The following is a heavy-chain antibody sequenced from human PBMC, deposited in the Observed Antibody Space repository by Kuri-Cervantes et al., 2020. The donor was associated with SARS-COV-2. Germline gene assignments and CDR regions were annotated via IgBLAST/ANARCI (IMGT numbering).Heavy chain of an antibody. CDR3: ARVKAGVGATELRHDRLGLDY. V-gene: IGHV1-18*04. D-gene: IGHD1-26*01. CDR2: ISTYHGDT. CDR1: GYIFNSFG. J-gene: IGHJ4*02. Sequence: ASVTVSFKASGYIFNSFGITWVRQAPGQGLEWMGWISTYHGDTEYAQKFQGRVTITTDTLRTTAVMELRSLRSDDTAMYYCARVKAGVGATELRHDRLGLDYWGQGTLVTVSS.